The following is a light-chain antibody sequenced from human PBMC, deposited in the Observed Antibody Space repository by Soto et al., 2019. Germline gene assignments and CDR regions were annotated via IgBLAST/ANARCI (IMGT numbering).Light chain of an antibody. CDR2: DSS. CDR1: QSVSSY. J-gene: IGKJ1*01. V-gene: IGKV3-11*01. CDR3: QQRSNWPRT. Sequence: EIVLTQFPATLSLSPGDGATLSCRASQSVSSYLAWYQQKRGQAPRLLIYDSSNRATGIPARFSGSGSGTDFSLIISSLEPEDFAVYYCQQRSNWPRTFGQGTKVEIK.